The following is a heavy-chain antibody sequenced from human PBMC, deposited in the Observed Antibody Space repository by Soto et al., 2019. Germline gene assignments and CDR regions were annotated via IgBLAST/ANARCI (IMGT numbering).Heavy chain of an antibody. D-gene: IGHD6-13*01. J-gene: IGHJ6*02. CDR2: ISAYNGNT. V-gene: IGHV1-18*01. CDR1: GYIF. Sequence: ASVKVSCKASGYIFISWVRQAPGQGLEWMGWISAYNGNTNYAQKFQGRVTMTTDTSTSTAYMELRSLTSDDTAVYFCATVATAGSDYYYSGMDVWGQATTVTVSS. CDR3: ATVATAGSDYYYSGMDV.